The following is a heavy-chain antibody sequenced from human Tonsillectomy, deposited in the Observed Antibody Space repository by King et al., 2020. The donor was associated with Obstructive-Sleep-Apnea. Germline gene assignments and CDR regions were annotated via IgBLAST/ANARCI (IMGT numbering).Heavy chain of an antibody. CDR2: MNPNSGDT. D-gene: IGHD1-1*01. CDR3: ARGTTGADC. CDR1: GYTFGSFD. V-gene: IGHV1-8*02. Sequence: VQLVQSGAEVKKPGASVKVSCKASGYTFGSFDINWVRQATGQGLAWMGWMNPNSGDTGYAQKFQGRVTMTRDTSISTAYMELRSLRAEDTAVYFCARGTTGADCWGQGTLVTVSS. J-gene: IGHJ4*02.